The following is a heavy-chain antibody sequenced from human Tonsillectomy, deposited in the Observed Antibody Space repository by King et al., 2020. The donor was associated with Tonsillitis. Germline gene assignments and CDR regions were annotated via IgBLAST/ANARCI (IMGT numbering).Heavy chain of an antibody. D-gene: IGHD3-10*01. Sequence: QLQESGPGLVKPSETLSLTCTVSGGSISSYYWSWIRQPPGKGLEWIGYIYYSGSTNYNPSLKSRVTISVDTSKNQFSLKLSSVTAADTAVYYCARVLSGVTMVRGVIAYYMDVWGKGTTVTVSS. J-gene: IGHJ6*03. CDR1: GGSISSYY. CDR3: ARVLSGVTMVRGVIAYYMDV. V-gene: IGHV4-59*01. CDR2: IYYSGST.